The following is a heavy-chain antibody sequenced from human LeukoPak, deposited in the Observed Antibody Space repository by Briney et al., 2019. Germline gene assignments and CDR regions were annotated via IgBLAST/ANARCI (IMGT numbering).Heavy chain of an antibody. CDR2: ISSSSSYI. CDR1: GFTFSSYS. V-gene: IGHV3-21*01. J-gene: IGHJ6*02. CDR3: ARDFKSSSSPGTVYYYYGMDV. D-gene: IGHD6-6*01. Sequence: GGSLRLSCAASGFTFSSYSMNWVRQAPGKGLEWVSSISSSSSYIYYADSVKGRFTISRDNAKNSLYLQMNSLRAEDTAAYYCARDFKSSSSPGTVYYYYGMDVWGQGTTVTVSS.